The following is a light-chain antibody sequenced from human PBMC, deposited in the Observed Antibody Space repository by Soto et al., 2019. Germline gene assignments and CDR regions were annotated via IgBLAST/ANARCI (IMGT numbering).Light chain of an antibody. J-gene: IGKJ1*01. V-gene: IGKV3-11*01. Sequence: EIVLTQSPATLSLSPGERATLSCRASQSVSSYLAWYQQKPGQAPRLLIYDASNRATGIPARFSGSGPGTAFTLTISSLEPEDFPVYYCQQRSNWPRGTFGQGTKLQIK. CDR2: DAS. CDR3: QQRSNWPRGT. CDR1: QSVSSY.